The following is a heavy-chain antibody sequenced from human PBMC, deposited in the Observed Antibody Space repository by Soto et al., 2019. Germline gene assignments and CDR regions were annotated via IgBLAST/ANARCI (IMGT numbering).Heavy chain of an antibody. D-gene: IGHD2-15*01. Sequence: ASVKVAWKAAGYTFSCDGSSWGRQATGQGLEWMGWISAYNGNTNYAQKLQGRVTMTTDTSTSTAYMELRSLRSDDTAVYYCARGAKLGYCSGGSCYYFWWFDPWGQGTLVTVSS. CDR2: ISAYNGNT. V-gene: IGHV1-18*01. CDR1: GYTFSCDG. CDR3: ARGAKLGYCSGGSCYYFWWFDP. J-gene: IGHJ5*02.